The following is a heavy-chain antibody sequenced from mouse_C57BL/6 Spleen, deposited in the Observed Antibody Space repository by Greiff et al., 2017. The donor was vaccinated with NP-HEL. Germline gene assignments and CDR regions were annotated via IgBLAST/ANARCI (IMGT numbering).Heavy chain of an antibody. CDR2: ISYDGSN. V-gene: IGHV3-6*01. CDR3: AREEDYPWFAY. Sequence: EVQLQESGPGLVKPSQSLSLTCSVTGYSITSGYYWNWIRQFPGNKLEWMGYISYDGSNNYNPSLKNRISITRDTSKNQFFLKLNSVTTEDTATDYCAREEDYPWFAYWGQGTLVTVSA. J-gene: IGHJ3*01. D-gene: IGHD2-4*01. CDR1: GYSITSGYY.